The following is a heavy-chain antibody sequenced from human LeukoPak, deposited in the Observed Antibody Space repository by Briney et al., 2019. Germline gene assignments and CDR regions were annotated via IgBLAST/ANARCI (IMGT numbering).Heavy chain of an antibody. J-gene: IGHJ4*03. CDR3: STSSTGLSGYFDC. D-gene: IGHD2-2*01. V-gene: IGHV4-39*07. Sequence: PSETLSLTCTVSGGSISSSSYYWGWIRQPPGKGLEWIGSIYYSGSTYYNPSLKSRVIISVDTSKNQFSLKLSSVTAADTAVYYCSTSSTGLSGYFDCWGQGTLVTVSS. CDR2: IYYSGST. CDR1: GGSISSSSYY.